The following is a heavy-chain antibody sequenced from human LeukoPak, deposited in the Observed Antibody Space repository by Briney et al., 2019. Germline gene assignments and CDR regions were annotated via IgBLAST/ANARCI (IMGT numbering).Heavy chain of an antibody. D-gene: IGHD2-2*02. CDR2: MNPNSGNT. J-gene: IGHJ6*02. Sequence: ASVKVSCKASGYTFTSYDINWVRQATGQGLEWIGWMNPNSGNTGYAQKFQGRVAMTRNTSISTAYMELSSLRSEDTAVYYCARVRYCSSTSCYTNYYYYGMDVWGQGTRSPSP. CDR3: ARVRYCSSTSCYTNYYYYGMDV. V-gene: IGHV1-8*01. CDR1: GYTFTSYD.